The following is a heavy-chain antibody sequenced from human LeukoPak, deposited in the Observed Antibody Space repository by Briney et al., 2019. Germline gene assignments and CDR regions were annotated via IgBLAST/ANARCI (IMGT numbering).Heavy chain of an antibody. CDR2: INHSGST. V-gene: IGHV4-34*01. D-gene: IGHD3-3*01. CDR1: GFTFSSYA. Sequence: GSLRLSCAASGFTFSSYAMSWVRQAPGKGLEWIGEINHSGSTNYNPSLKSRVTISVDTSKNQFSLKLSSVTAADTAVYYCARAGITIFGVVIIGNWFDPWGQGTLVTVSS. CDR3: ARAGITIFGVVIIGNWFDP. J-gene: IGHJ5*02.